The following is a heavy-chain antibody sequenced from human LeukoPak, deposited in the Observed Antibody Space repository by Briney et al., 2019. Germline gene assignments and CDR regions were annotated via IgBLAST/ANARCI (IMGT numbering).Heavy chain of an antibody. Sequence: GGSLRLSCAASGFIFTNYAMSWVRQAPGKGLEWISAARGGDTGTYHADSVRGRFAISRDTSKNTLYLQMHSLRAADMAVYYCARGSRGSCRGVYCYPLDYWGQGTLVTVSS. V-gene: IGHV3-23*01. CDR2: ARGGDTGT. J-gene: IGHJ4*02. CDR1: GFIFTNYA. D-gene: IGHD2-15*01. CDR3: ARGSRGSCRGVYCYPLDY.